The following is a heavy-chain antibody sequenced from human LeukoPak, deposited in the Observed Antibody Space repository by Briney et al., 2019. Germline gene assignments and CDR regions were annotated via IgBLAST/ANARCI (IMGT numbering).Heavy chain of an antibody. CDR1: GYTFTGYY. D-gene: IGHD6-19*01. J-gene: IGHJ4*02. Sequence: ASVKVSCKASGYTFTGYYMHWVRQAPGQGLEWMGRINPNSGGTNYAQKFQGRVTMTRDTSISTAYMELSRLRSDGTAVYYCARASTRSSGPLGYWGQGTLVTVSS. CDR3: ARASTRSSGPLGY. CDR2: INPNSGGT. V-gene: IGHV1-2*06.